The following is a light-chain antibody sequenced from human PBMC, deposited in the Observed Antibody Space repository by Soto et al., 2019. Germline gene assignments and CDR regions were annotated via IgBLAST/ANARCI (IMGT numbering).Light chain of an antibody. J-gene: IGKJ4*01. CDR2: DAS. CDR3: HHRKNWPPT. V-gene: IGKV3-11*01. CDR1: QSVSSY. Sequence: EILLTQSPATLSLSPGERATLSCRASQSVSSYLAWYQHKPGQAPRLLIYDASNRAPGIPARFSGSGSGTDSPLPSSSRVSEDFAMYYCHHRKNWPPTFGGGTKVEIK.